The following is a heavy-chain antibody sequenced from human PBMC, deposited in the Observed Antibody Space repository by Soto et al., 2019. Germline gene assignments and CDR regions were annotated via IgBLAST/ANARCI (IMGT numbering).Heavy chain of an antibody. CDR1: GFTFSSYG. CDR3: ARDRTVDTAMAFIFDY. CDR2: IWYDGSNK. D-gene: IGHD5-18*01. V-gene: IGHV3-33*01. Sequence: QVQLVESGGGVVQPGRSLRLSCAASGFTFSSYGMHWVRQAPGKGLEWVAVIWYDGSNKYYADSVKGRFTISRDNSKNTLYLQMNSLRAEDKAVYYGARDRTVDTAMAFIFDYWGQGTLVTVS. J-gene: IGHJ4*02.